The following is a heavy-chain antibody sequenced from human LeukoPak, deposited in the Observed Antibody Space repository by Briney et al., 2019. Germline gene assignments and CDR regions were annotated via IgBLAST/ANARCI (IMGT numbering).Heavy chain of an antibody. D-gene: IGHD1-1*01. CDR3: ARAPQLERRVWYMDV. CDR2: IYYSGST. CDR1: GGSISSSSYY. J-gene: IGHJ6*03. Sequence: SETLSLTCTVSGGSISSSSYYWGWVRQPPGTGLEWIGSIYYSGSTYYNPSLKSRVTISVDTSKNQFSLKLSSVTAADTAVYYCARAPQLERRVWYMDVWGKGTTVTISS. V-gene: IGHV4-39*07.